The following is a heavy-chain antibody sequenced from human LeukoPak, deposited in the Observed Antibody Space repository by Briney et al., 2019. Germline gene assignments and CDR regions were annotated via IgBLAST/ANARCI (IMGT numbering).Heavy chain of an antibody. D-gene: IGHD1-26*01. CDR2: ISTDSLTI. V-gene: IGHV3-48*04. CDR1: GFTFSSHA. J-gene: IGHJ3*02. CDR3: ARKAQTGSHSGPFDI. Sequence: GGSLRLSCAASGFTFSSHAMNWVRQAPGKGLEWISSISTDSLTIKYADFVSGQSTISRDNAEHLLFLQMNSLRAEDTAVYYCARKAQTGSHSGPFDIWGQGTLVTVSS.